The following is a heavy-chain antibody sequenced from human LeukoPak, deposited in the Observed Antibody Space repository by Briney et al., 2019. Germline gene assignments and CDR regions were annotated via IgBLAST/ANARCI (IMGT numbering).Heavy chain of an antibody. J-gene: IGHJ4*02. V-gene: IGHV4-59*01. CDR2: IYYSGST. CDR1: GGSISSYY. CDR3: ASTNAAMVTGWGFDY. D-gene: IGHD5-18*01. Sequence: SETLSLTCTVSGGSISSYYWSWIRQPPGKGLEWIGYIYYSGSTNYNPSLKSRVTISVDTSKNQFSLKLSSVTAADTAVYYCASTNAAMVTGWGFDYWDQGTLVTVSS.